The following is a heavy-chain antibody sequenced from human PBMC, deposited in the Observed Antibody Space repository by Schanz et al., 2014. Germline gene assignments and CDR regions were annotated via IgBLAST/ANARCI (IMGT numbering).Heavy chain of an antibody. V-gene: IGHV3-53*01. J-gene: IGHJ6*02. CDR2: IYSSGST. Sequence: EVKLLESGGGLVQPGGSLRLSCAASGFTVSNSYIHWVRQAPGKGLEWVSTIYSSGSTYYADSVRGRFTISRDNSMNTVYLQMNSLRRDGAAVYYCARAQGVIRLYDGVDVWGQGTTVAVSS. CDR3: ARAQGVIRLYDGVDV. CDR1: GFTVSNSY. D-gene: IGHD3-10*01.